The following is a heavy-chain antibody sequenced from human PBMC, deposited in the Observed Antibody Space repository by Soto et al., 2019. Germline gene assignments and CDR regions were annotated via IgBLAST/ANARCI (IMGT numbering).Heavy chain of an antibody. D-gene: IGHD2-15*01. CDR1: VYTFTSYG. V-gene: IGHV1-18*01. J-gene: IGHJ6*02. CDR2: ISAYNGNT. Sequence: QVQLVQSGAEVKKPGASVKVSCKAPVYTFTSYGISWVRQAPGQGLEWMGWISAYNGNTNYAQELQGKVNMTTDTSTNTAYMQLRSLRPDDTAVYYCATSVGGSYYYYYGMDVWGQGATVTVSS. CDR3: ATSVGGSYYYYYGMDV.